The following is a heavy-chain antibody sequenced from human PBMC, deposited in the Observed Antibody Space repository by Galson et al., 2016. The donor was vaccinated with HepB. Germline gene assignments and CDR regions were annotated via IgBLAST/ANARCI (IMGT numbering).Heavy chain of an antibody. CDR2: ISNDGSNT. V-gene: IGHV3-30*03. D-gene: IGHD3-3*01. J-gene: IGHJ6*01. CDR3: ARGQRSRNRGVVITSPHYAMDV. Sequence: SLRLSCAASGFRFRYYGMHWVRQAPGKGLEWVAFISNDGSNTYYAESVKGRFTISRDKSRTTVSLQLNSLSVEDTAVYFCARGQRSRNRGVVITSPHYAMDVWGQGTMVTVSA. CDR1: GFRFRYYG.